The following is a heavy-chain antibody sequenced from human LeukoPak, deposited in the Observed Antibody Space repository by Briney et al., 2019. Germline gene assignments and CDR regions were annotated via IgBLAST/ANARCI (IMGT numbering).Heavy chain of an antibody. CDR2: INAGNGNT. V-gene: IGHV1-3*01. CDR3: ARDANHCTNGVCHYYFDY. D-gene: IGHD2-8*01. J-gene: IGHJ4*02. Sequence: ASVKVSCKASGYTFTSYAMHWVRQAPGQRLEWMGWINAGNGNTKYSQKFQGRVTITRDTSASTAYMELSSLRSEDTAVYYCARDANHCTNGVCHYYFDYWGQGTLVTVSS. CDR1: GYTFTSYA.